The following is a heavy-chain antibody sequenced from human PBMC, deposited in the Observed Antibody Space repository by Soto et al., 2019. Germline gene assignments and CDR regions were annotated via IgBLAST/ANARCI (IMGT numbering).Heavy chain of an antibody. D-gene: IGHD3-22*01. CDR1: GFTFSSYE. CDR2: ISSSGSTI. V-gene: IGHV3-48*03. Sequence: GGSLRLSCAASGFTFSSYEMNWVRQAPGKGLEWVSYISSSGSTIYYADSVKGRFTISRDNAKNSLYLQMNSLRAEDAAVYYCARVGYYYDSSGFSSGYYFDYWGQGTLVTVSS. J-gene: IGHJ4*02. CDR3: ARVGYYYDSSGFSSGYYFDY.